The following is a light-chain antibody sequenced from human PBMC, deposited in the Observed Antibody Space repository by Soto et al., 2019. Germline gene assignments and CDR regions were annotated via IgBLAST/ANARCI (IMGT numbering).Light chain of an antibody. Sequence: QSALTQPASVSGSPGQSITISCTGTSSDVGSYNLVSWYQQHPGKAPKLMIYEGSKRPSGVSNRFAGSKSGNTASLTISGLQAEDVADYYCCSYAGRSTPFVFATGTKLTVL. CDR2: EGS. CDR3: CSYAGRSTPFV. V-gene: IGLV2-23*01. CDR1: SSDVGSYNL. J-gene: IGLJ1*01.